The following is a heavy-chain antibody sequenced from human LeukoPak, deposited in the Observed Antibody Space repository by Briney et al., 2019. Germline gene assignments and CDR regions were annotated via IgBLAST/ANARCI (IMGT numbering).Heavy chain of an antibody. CDR3: AEHPGIAAAGSLFDY. CDR2: ISSSDTTI. V-gene: IGHV3-48*01. Sequence: GGSLRLSCAASGFTFSSYSMNWVRQAPGKGLEWVSYISSSDTTIYYADSVKGRFTISRDNSKNTLYLQMNSLRAEDTAVYYCAEHPGIAAAGSLFDYWGQGTLVTVSS. CDR1: GFTFSSYS. J-gene: IGHJ4*02. D-gene: IGHD6-13*01.